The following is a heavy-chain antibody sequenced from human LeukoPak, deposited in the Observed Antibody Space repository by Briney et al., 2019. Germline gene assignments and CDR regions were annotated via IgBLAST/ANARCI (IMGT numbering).Heavy chain of an antibody. D-gene: IGHD6-19*01. CDR3: ASHPLIAVAESSDY. V-gene: IGHV3-33*01. J-gene: IGHJ4*02. CDR2: IYYDGSHK. CDR1: GFTFTSYG. Sequence: PGGSLRLSCAASGFTFTSYGMHWVRQAPGQGLEWVAVIYYDGSHKYYADSVKGRFTISRDNSKNTLYLQMTSLRAEDTAVYYCASHPLIAVAESSDYRGQGTLVTVSS.